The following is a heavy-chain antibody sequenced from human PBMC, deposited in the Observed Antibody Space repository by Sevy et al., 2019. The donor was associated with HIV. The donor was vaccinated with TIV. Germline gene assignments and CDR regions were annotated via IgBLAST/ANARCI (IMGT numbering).Heavy chain of an antibody. CDR2: IKSDGSST. J-gene: IGHJ6*02. CDR3: ARGSRTSYFYNGMDV. D-gene: IGHD3-10*01. V-gene: IGHV3-74*01. CDR1: GFTFSSYW. Sequence: GGSLRLSCAASGFTFSSYWMHWVRQAPGKGLVWVSRIKSDGSSTNYADSVKGRFTISRDNAKNTLYVQMNSLRGEDTAVYYCARGSRTSYFYNGMDVWGQWTAVTVSS.